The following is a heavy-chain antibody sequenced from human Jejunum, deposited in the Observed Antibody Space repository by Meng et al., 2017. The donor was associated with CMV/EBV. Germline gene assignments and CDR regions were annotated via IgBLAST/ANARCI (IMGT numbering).Heavy chain of an antibody. CDR1: ALSLRAGGVD. Sequence: ALSLRAGGVDRGWVRQPPGKALEWLALIYWNDDKRYSPSLRSRLTVTKDTSKNRVVLTLSNMDPVDTATYYCAHRPVGAAMLDWFDSWGPETLVTVSS. CDR2: IYWNDDK. J-gene: IGHJ5*01. V-gene: IGHV2-5*01. D-gene: IGHD2-15*01. CDR3: AHRPVGAAMLDWFDS.